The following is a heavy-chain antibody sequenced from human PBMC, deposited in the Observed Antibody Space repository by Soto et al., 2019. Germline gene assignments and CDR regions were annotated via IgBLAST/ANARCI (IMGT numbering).Heavy chain of an antibody. D-gene: IGHD2-2*01. CDR1: GGSISSGGYY. CDR3: ARDANTSWHYFDY. J-gene: IGHJ4*02. Sequence: QVQLQESGPGLVKPSQTLSLTCTVSGGSISSGGYYWSWIRQHPEKGLEWSGHIYHSGNTYYNPSLKSRLTISVDTSKNQFSLKLSSVTAADTAVYYCARDANTSWHYFDYLGQGTLVTVSS. CDR2: IYHSGNT. V-gene: IGHV4-31*03.